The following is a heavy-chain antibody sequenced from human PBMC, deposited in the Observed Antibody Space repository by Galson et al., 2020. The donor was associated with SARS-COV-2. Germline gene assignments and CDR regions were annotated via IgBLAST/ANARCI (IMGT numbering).Heavy chain of an antibody. V-gene: IGHV4-34*01. CDR2: INHSGST. D-gene: IGHD3-10*01. Sequence: SETLSLTCAVYGGSFSGYYWSWIRQPPGKGLEWIGEINHSGSTNYNPSPKSRVTISVDTSKNQFSLKLSSVTAADTAVYYCARGGSELLWFGESYYFDYWGQGTLVTVSS. CDR3: ARGGSELLWFGESYYFDY. CDR1: GGSFSGYY. J-gene: IGHJ4*02.